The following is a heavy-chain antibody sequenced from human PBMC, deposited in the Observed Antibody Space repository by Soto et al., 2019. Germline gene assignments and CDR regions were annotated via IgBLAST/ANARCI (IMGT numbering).Heavy chain of an antibody. Sequence: QVQLVESGGGVVQPGRSLRLSCAASGLTFSSYAMHWVRQAPGKGLEWVAVISYDGSNKYYADSVKGRFTISRDNSKNTLYLQMNSLRAEDTAVYYCARDQVNIAAADINYYYYGMDVWGQGTTVTVSS. CDR3: ARDQVNIAAADINYYYYGMDV. V-gene: IGHV3-30-3*01. J-gene: IGHJ6*02. D-gene: IGHD6-13*01. CDR2: ISYDGSNK. CDR1: GLTFSSYA.